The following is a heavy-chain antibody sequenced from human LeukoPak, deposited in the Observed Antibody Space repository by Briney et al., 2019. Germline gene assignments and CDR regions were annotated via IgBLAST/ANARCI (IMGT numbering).Heavy chain of an antibody. CDR3: ARAITIFDYYYMDV. V-gene: IGHV1-8*01. Sequence: ASVKVSCNISGDTFTTYDINWVRQATGQGLEWIVWMNPKSGNTVYAQKFQGRLTLTRDISISTAYMELSSLRSEDTAVYFCARAITIFDYYYMDVWGKGTTVTVSS. CDR2: MNPKSGNT. CDR1: GDTFTTYD. J-gene: IGHJ6*03. D-gene: IGHD3-3*01.